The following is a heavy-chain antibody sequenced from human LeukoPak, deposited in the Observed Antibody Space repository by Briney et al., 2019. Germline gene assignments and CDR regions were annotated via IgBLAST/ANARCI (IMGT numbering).Heavy chain of an antibody. CDR2: IYPSGTGI. J-gene: IGHJ5*02. CDR1: GYTITNNW. D-gene: IGHD5-24*01. V-gene: IGHV1-46*01. CDR3: ATDHSMADTAWWFDP. Sequence: ASVKVSCKASGYTITNNWMHWVRQAPGQGLEWMGVIYPSGTGISYGQKFQGRITMSRDTSTSTVYMELSSLRSEDTAFYYCATDHSMADTAWWFDPWGQGTLVTVSS.